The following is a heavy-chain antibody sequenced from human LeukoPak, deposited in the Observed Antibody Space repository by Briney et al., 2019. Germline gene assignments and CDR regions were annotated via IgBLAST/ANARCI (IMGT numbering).Heavy chain of an antibody. V-gene: IGHV4-38-2*01. D-gene: IGHD2-15*01. CDR2: ISHSGSP. CDR1: DYSITYGYF. J-gene: IGHJ4*02. CDR3: ARVVRPQGDFDS. Sequence: SETLSLTCAGSDYSITYGYFWAWIRQPPGKGLEWIGSISHSGSPHYSPTLESRVTISRDTSENKFSLKMTSVTAADTAVYFCARVVRPQGDFDSWGQGTLVIISS.